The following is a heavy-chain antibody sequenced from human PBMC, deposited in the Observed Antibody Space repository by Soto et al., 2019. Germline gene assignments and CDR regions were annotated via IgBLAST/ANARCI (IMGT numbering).Heavy chain of an antibody. CDR2: IYSTGSS. Sequence: PSETLSLTCTVSGDSLSLYYWSWIRLSPGKGLEWIGYIYSTGSSNQNPSIRDRVAVSADASKNQFYLTLTSMTAADTAVYYCARGERKVNWRPYFDTWGQGIQVTVSS. J-gene: IGHJ5*02. D-gene: IGHD1-26*01. V-gene: IGHV4-59*01. CDR3: ARGERKVNWRPYFDT. CDR1: GDSLSLYY.